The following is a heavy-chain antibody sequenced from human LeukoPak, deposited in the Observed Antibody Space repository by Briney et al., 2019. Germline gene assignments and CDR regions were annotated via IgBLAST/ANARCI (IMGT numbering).Heavy chain of an antibody. V-gene: IGHV4-59*01. CDR2: IYYSGST. D-gene: IGHD2-15*01. CDR1: GGSISSYY. CDR3: ARDLVGHFDY. Sequence: SETLSLTCTVSGGSISSYYWSWIRQPPGKGLEWIGYIYYSGSTDYNPSLKSRVTISVDTSKDQFSLKLSSVAAADTAVYYCARDLVGHFDYWGQGTLVTVSS. J-gene: IGHJ4*02.